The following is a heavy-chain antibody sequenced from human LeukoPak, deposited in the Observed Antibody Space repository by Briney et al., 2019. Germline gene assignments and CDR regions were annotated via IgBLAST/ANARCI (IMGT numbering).Heavy chain of an antibody. J-gene: IGHJ5*02. D-gene: IGHD2-15*01. CDR3: ARGYCSGGSCYSLGPRDRLPLDP. V-gene: IGHV4-34*01. Sequence: SETLSLTCAVYGASFSDHYWIWIRQSPVKGLEWIGEIYHSGSTNYNPSLKSRAIISVDTSKQQFSLRLTSMTAADAAVYYCARGYCSGGSCYSLGPRDRLPLDPWGPGTLVSVSS. CDR2: IYHSGST. CDR1: GASFSDHY.